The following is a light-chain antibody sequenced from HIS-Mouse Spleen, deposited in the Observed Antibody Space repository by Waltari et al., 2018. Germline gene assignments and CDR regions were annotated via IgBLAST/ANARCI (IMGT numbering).Light chain of an antibody. J-gene: IGLJ2*01. V-gene: IGLV3-10*01. CDR1: ALPKQY. CDR3: YSTDSSGNHRV. CDR2: EDS. Sequence: SYALTQPPSVSVSPGHTARIPCSGDALPKQYASWYQQKSGQAPVLVIYEDSKRPSGIPERFSGSSSGTMATLTISGAQVEDEADYYCYSTDSSGNHRVFGGGTKLTVL.